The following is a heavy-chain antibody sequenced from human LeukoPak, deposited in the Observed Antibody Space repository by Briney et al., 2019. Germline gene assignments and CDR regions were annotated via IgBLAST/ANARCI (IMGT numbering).Heavy chain of an antibody. V-gene: IGHV4-34*01. CDR1: GGSYSGYY. J-gene: IGHJ2*01. Sequence: SETLSLTCAVYGGSYSGYYWSWIRLPPGKGLEWVGEIHYTGSTSYKTSLRRRATIFGDTSKNQISLKLTSVTAADTALYYCARGWPRTGKYYFDLWRRGTLVAVST. CDR3: ARGWPRTGKYYFDL. CDR2: IHYTGST. D-gene: IGHD3-10*01.